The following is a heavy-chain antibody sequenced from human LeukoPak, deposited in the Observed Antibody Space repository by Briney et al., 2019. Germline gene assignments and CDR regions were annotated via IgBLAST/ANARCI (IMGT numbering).Heavy chain of an antibody. D-gene: IGHD4-17*01. CDR2: ISGSGGST. CDR1: GFTFSSYA. J-gene: IGHJ4*02. V-gene: IGHV3-23*01. CDR3: AKPYGDYPGGFDY. Sequence: QSGGSLRLSCAASGFTFSSYAMSWVRQAPGKGLEWVPAISGSGGSTYYADSVKGRFTISRDNSKNTLYLQMNSLRAEDTAVYYCAKPYGDYPGGFDYWGQGTLVTVSS.